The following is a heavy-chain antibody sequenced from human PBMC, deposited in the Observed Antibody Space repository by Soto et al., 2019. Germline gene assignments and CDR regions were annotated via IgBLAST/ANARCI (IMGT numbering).Heavy chain of an antibody. CDR2: ISSSSSTI. Sequence: EVHLVESGGGLVQPGGSLRLSCAASGFTFSSYSMNWVRQAPGKGLEWVSYISSSSSTIYYADSVKGRFTISRDNAKNSLYLQMNSLRAEDTAVYYCGTYGVAATNDYWGQGTLVTVSS. J-gene: IGHJ4*02. CDR1: GFTFSSYS. V-gene: IGHV3-48*01. D-gene: IGHD4-17*01. CDR3: GTYGVAATNDY.